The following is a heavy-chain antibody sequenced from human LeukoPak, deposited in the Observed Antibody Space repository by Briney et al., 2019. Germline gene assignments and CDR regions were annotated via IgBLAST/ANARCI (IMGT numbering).Heavy chain of an antibody. J-gene: IGHJ1*01. D-gene: IGHD6-13*01. V-gene: IGHV1-2*02. CDR1: RYTFTGYY. CDR3: ARAVAAAGTGAEYFQH. CDR2: INRNSGGT. Sequence: ASVKVSCKASRYTFTGYYIHWVRQAPGQGLEWMGWINRNSGGTNYAQKFQGRVTMTRDTSINTAYMELSRLRSDDTAVYYCARAVAAAGTGAEYFQHWGQGTLVTVSS.